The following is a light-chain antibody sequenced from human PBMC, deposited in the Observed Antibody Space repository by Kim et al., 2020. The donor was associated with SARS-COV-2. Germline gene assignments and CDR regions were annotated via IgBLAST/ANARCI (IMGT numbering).Light chain of an antibody. CDR1: SNNVSLQG. CDR2: RDT. V-gene: IGLV10-54*01. CDR3: SAWDSSLSSWV. J-gene: IGLJ3*02. Sequence: QTATLTCTGNSNNVSLQGAAWLQQHQGHPPKLLSYRDTNRPSGISERLSASRSGSTASLTITGLQPEDEAEYYCSAWDSSLSSWVFGGGTQLTVL.